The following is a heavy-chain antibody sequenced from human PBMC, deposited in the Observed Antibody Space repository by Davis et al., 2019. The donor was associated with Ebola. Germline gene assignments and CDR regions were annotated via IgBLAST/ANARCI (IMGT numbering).Heavy chain of an antibody. Sequence: GESLKISCAASGFTFSNYGMHWVRQAPGEGLEWVAVIWFDGSSTYYADSVKGRFTISRDDSKNTLYLQMSSLRGEDTAIYYCARDLEDSSSWYVADYWGQGTLVTVSS. CDR2: IWFDGSST. CDR3: ARDLEDSSSWYVADY. CDR1: GFTFSNYG. D-gene: IGHD6-13*01. J-gene: IGHJ4*02. V-gene: IGHV3-33*08.